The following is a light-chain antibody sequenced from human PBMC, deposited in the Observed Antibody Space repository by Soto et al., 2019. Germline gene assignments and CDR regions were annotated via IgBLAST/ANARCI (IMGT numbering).Light chain of an antibody. CDR3: QHRMNWPLT. CDR2: DAS. CDR1: QSVSSY. V-gene: IGKV3-11*01. Sequence: EVVLTQSASTLALSPGESVTLSGMPSQSVSSYLLWYQQKPGQAPRLIIYDASNRASGTPARFSGSGSETDFTLTISSLEPEDFAVYYCQHRMNWPLTLGQGTKV. J-gene: IGKJ1*01.